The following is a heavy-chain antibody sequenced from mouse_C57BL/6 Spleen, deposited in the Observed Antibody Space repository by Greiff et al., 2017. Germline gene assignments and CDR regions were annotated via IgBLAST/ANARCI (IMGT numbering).Heavy chain of an antibody. CDR1: GFTFSDYG. CDR2: ISSGSSTI. J-gene: IGHJ2*01. Sequence: EVKLVESGGGLVKPGGSLKLSCAASGFTFSDYGMHWVRQAPEKGLEWVAYISSGSSTIYYADTVQGRFTISRDNAKNTLFLQMTSLRSEDTAMYYCARRQNYFDYWGQGTTLTVSS. D-gene: IGHD3-2*01. V-gene: IGHV5-17*01. CDR3: ARRQNYFDY.